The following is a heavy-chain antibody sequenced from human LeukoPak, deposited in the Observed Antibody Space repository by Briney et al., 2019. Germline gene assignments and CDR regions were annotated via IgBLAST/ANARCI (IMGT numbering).Heavy chain of an antibody. CDR3: ATPHRYYDSFDY. CDR1: GYTLTELS. CDR2: FDPEDGET. V-gene: IGHV1-24*01. J-gene: IGHJ4*02. D-gene: IGHD3-22*01. Sequence: ASVKVSCKVSGYTLTELSMHWVRQAPGKGLEWMGGFDPEDGETIYAQKFQGRVTMTEDTSTDTAYMELSSLRSEDTAVYYCATPHRYYDSFDYWGQGTLVTVSS.